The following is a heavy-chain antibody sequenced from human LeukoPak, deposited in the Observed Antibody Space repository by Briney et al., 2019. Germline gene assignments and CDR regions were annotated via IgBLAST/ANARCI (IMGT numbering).Heavy chain of an antibody. D-gene: IGHD1-26*01. CDR2: ISGSGGST. CDR3: ASIVGAGGS. V-gene: IGHV3-23*01. Sequence: GGSLRLPXAASGFTFSSYAMSWVRQAPGKGLEWPSAISGSGGSTYYADSVKGRFTISRDNSKNTLYLQMNSLRAEDTAVYYCASIVGAGGSWGQGTLVTVSS. CDR1: GFTFSSYA. J-gene: IGHJ4*02.